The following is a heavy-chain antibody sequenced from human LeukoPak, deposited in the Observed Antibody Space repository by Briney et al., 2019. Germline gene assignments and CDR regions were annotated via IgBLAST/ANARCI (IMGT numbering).Heavy chain of an antibody. CDR3: ANPALGIAAAGTGYYYYGMDV. CDR1: GFTFSSYA. V-gene: IGHV3-23*01. J-gene: IGHJ6*02. Sequence: GTSLRLSCAASGFTFSSYAMSWVRQAPGKGLEWVSAISGSGGSTYYADSVKGRFTISRDNSKNTLYLQMNSLRAEDTAVYYCANPALGIAAAGTGYYYYGMDVWGQGTTVTVSS. D-gene: IGHD6-13*01. CDR2: ISGSGGST.